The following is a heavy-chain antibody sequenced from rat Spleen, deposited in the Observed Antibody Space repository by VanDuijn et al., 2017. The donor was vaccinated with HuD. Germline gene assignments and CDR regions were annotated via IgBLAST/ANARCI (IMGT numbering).Heavy chain of an antibody. V-gene: IGHV5-29*01. CDR2: IIYDGTAT. D-gene: IGHD1-2*01. CDR3: ARHWNYYSSYNYLGYYFDY. J-gene: IGHJ2*01. CDR1: GFTFSNSG. Sequence: EVQLVEAGGGLVQPGRSLKLSCAASGFTFSNSGMAWVRQAPKKGLEWVATIIYDGTATYYRDSVKGRFTVSRDNAKSTLYLQVDSLRSEDTATYYCARHWNYYSSYNYLGYYFDYWGQGVVVTVSS.